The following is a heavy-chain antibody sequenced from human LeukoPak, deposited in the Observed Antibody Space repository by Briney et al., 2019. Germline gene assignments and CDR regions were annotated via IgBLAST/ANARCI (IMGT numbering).Heavy chain of an antibody. J-gene: IGHJ4*02. D-gene: IGHD1-1*01. CDR1: GFTFSSYA. CDR2: ISNNGGST. Sequence: PGGSLRLSCAASGFTFSSYAMHWVRQAPGKGLDYVSAISNNGGSTYYANSVKGRFTISRDNSKNTLYLQMGSLRAEDMALYYFSRAELRNPGFYDYWGQGTLVTVSS. CDR3: SRAELRNPGFYDY. V-gene: IGHV3-64*01.